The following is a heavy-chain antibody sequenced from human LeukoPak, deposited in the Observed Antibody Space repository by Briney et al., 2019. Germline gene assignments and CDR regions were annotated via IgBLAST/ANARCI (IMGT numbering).Heavy chain of an antibody. CDR2: MYSGGSK. CDR1: GFTVSSNY. V-gene: IGHV3-66*01. D-gene: IGHD4-17*01. CDR3: ARDPGYGDYYFDY. Sequence: PGGSLRLSCAASGFTVSSNYMSWVRQPPGKGLEWVSVMYSGGSKYYADSVKGRFTISRDNSKNTLYLQMNSLRAEDTAVYYCARDPGYGDYYFDYWGQGTLVTVSS. J-gene: IGHJ4*02.